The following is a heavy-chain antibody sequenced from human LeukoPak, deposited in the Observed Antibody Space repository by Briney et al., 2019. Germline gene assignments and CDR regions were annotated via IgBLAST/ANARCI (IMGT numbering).Heavy chain of an antibody. Sequence: SVKVSCKASGYTFTSYYMRWVRQAPGQGLEWMGGITPIFGAANYAQKFQGRVTITADESTSTAYMELSRLRSEDTAVYYCARGPGREIDYWGQGTLVTVSS. V-gene: IGHV1-69*13. CDR1: GYTFTSYY. J-gene: IGHJ4*02. CDR2: ITPIFGAA. D-gene: IGHD3-10*01. CDR3: ARGPGREIDY.